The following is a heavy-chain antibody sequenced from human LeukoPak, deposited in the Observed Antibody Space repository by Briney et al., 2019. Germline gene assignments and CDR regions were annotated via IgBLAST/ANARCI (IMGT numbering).Heavy chain of an antibody. V-gene: IGHV3-23*01. CDR1: GFTFSSYT. D-gene: IGHD3-22*01. J-gene: IGHJ4*02. CDR2: IGGGGGGT. Sequence: GGSLRLSCAASGFTFSSYTMSWVRQAPGKGLEWVSAIGGGGGGTYYADSVKGRFTVSRDNSKNTLYLQVNSLRAEDTAVYYCAKSNSGYLRLFDYWGQGTLVTVSS. CDR3: AKSNSGYLRLFDY.